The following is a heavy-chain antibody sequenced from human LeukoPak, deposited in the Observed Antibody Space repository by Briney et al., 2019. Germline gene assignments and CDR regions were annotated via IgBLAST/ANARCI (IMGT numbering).Heavy chain of an antibody. CDR3: ARDQSSYGDYGKSFDY. Sequence: SETLSLTCTVSGGSISSSSYYWGWIRQPPGKGLEWIGSIYYSGSTYYNPSLKSRVTISVDTSKNQFSLKLSSVTAADTAVYYCARDQSSYGDYGKSFDYWGQGTLVTVSS. D-gene: IGHD4-17*01. CDR1: GGSISSSSYY. CDR2: IYYSGST. V-gene: IGHV4-39*02. J-gene: IGHJ4*02.